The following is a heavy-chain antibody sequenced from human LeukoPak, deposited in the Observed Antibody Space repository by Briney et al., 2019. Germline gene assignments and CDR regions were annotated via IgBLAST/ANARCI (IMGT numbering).Heavy chain of an antibody. J-gene: IGHJ4*02. CDR2: IHTSGTT. CDR1: GGSMSSYY. D-gene: IGHD5-24*01. V-gene: IGHV4-4*07. CDR3: ARDRRDGYNSFYYFDY. Sequence: PSETLSLTCTVSGGSMSSYYWSFIRQPAGKGLEWIGRIHTSGTTYYNPSLKTRLTMSVDTSKNQFSLNLISVTAADTAVYYCARDRRDGYNSFYYFDYWGQGTLVTVSS.